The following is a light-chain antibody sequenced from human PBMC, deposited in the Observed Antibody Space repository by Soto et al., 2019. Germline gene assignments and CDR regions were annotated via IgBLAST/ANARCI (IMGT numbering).Light chain of an antibody. CDR2: GAS. V-gene: IGKV3-15*01. Sequence: EKVMTQSPAALSVSPGERATLSCRASQSVNSNLAWYQRKPGQAPRLLLYGASTRATGIPARFSGSASGTEFTLTISSLQSEDSAVYYCQQYNAWPLTFGGGTKVEIK. CDR1: QSVNSN. CDR3: QQYNAWPLT. J-gene: IGKJ4*01.